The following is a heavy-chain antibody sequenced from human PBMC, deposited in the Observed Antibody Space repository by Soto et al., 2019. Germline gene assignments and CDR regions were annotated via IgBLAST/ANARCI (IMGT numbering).Heavy chain of an antibody. CDR1: GGSISSSNW. V-gene: IGHV4-4*02. CDR3: AKSSSAGEYYYYGMDV. Sequence: PSETLSLTCAVSGGSISSSNWWSWVRQPPGKGLEWIGEIYHSGSTNYNPSLKSRVTISVDKSKNQFSLKLGSVTAADTAVYYCAKSSSAGEYYYYGMDVWGQGTTVTVSS. J-gene: IGHJ6*02. D-gene: IGHD6-6*01. CDR2: IYHSGST.